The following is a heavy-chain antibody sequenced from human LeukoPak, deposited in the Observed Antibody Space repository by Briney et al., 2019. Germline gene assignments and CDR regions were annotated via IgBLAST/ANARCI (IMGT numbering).Heavy chain of an antibody. V-gene: IGHV3-7*03. D-gene: IGHD2-8*01. CDR2: VNRHGSET. CDR3: VRNNAMDV. Sequence: GGSLRLSCAASGFTLSNHWMTWVRQVPGRGPEWVANVNRHGSETYYLDSVKGRFTISRDNAKSSLNLQMNSLRAEDTALYYCVRNNAMDVWGQGTAVIVSS. J-gene: IGHJ6*02. CDR1: GFTLSNHW.